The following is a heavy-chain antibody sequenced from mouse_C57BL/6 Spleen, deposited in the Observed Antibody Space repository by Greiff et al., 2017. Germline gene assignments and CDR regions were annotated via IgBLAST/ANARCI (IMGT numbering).Heavy chain of an antibody. CDR3: AYYYGTGSLYAMDY. J-gene: IGHJ4*01. D-gene: IGHD1-1*01. V-gene: IGHV1-66*01. CDR1: GYSFTSYY. Sequence: QVQLQQSGPELVKPGASVKISCKASGYSFTSYYIHWVKQRPGQGLEWIGWIYPGSGNTKYNEKFKGKATLTADTSSSTAYMQLSSLTSEDSAVYYCAYYYGTGSLYAMDYLGQGTSVTVSS. CDR2: IYPGSGNT.